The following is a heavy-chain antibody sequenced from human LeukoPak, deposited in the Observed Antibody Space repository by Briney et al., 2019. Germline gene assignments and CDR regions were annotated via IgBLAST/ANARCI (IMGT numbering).Heavy chain of an antibody. Sequence: ASVKVSCKASGYTFTGYYMHWVRQAPRQGLEWMGWINPNSGGTNYAQKFQGRVTMTRDTSISTAYMELSRLRSDDTAVYYCARASGSFWWLDSWGQGTLVTVSS. CDR3: ARASGSFWWLDS. CDR1: GYTFTGYY. CDR2: INPNSGGT. V-gene: IGHV1-2*02. J-gene: IGHJ5*01. D-gene: IGHD1-26*01.